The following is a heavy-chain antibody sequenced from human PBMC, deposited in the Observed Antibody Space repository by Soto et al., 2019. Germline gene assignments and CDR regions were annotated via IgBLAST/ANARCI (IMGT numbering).Heavy chain of an antibody. CDR3: ARVTRIGHYYYYYMDV. V-gene: IGHV1-24*01. Sequence: ASVKVSCKVSGYTLTELSMHWVRQAPGKGLEWMGGFDPEDGETIYAQKFQGRVTMTTDTSTSTAYMELRSLRSDDTAVYYCARVTRIGHYYYYYMDVWGKGTTVTVSS. D-gene: IGHD4-17*01. CDR1: GYTLTELS. J-gene: IGHJ6*03. CDR2: FDPEDGET.